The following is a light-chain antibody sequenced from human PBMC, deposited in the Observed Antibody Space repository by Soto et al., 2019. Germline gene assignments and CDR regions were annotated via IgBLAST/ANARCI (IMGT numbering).Light chain of an antibody. CDR3: QQYGSSPTT. CDR1: QTVSSSY. V-gene: IGKV3-20*01. Sequence: EIVLTQSPATLSLSPGERATLSCRASQTVSSSYLAWYQQKPGQAPRLLIYGAAIRATGIPDRFSGSGSGTDFTLTISRLEPEDFAVYYCQQYGSSPTTFGGGTKVEI. CDR2: GAA. J-gene: IGKJ4*01.